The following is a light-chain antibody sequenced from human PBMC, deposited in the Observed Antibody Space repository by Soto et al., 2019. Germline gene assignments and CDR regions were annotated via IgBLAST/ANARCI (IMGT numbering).Light chain of an antibody. V-gene: IGKV3-20*01. CDR3: QQYGSSPYT. CDR2: GAS. CDR1: QSVSISS. Sequence: EIVLTQSPGTLSLSPGERATLSCRASQSVSISSLAWYQHKPGQAPRLLIYGASSRATGIPDRFSGSGSETDFTLAISRLEPEDFAVYYCQQYGSSPYTFGQGTKLEIK. J-gene: IGKJ2*01.